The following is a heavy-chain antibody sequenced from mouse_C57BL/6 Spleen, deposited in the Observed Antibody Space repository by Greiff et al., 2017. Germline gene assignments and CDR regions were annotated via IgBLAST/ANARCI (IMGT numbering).Heavy chain of an antibody. Sequence: VQLQQSGAELVKPGASVKLSCKASGYTFTEYTIHWVKQRSGQGLEWIGWFYPGSGSIKYNEKFKDKATLTADKSSSTVYMELSRLTSEDSAVYFCAIHEGPITTVVAGDFDYWGQGTTLTVSS. D-gene: IGHD1-1*01. CDR2: FYPGSGSI. CDR3: AIHEGPITTVVAGDFDY. V-gene: IGHV1-62-2*01. J-gene: IGHJ2*01. CDR1: GYTFTEYT.